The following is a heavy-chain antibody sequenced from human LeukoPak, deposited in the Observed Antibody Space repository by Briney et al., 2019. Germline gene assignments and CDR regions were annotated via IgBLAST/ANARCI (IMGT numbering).Heavy chain of an antibody. V-gene: IGHV3-21*01. CDR2: ISSSSTKI. CDR1: GFIFNTYS. CDR3: TRDPSFDSTFYYGMDV. Sequence: GGSLRLSCAASGFIFNTYSMNWVRQAPGKGLEWISSISSSSTKIYYADSVKGRFTTARDNAKKSLYLQMNSLRAEDTAVYYCTRDPSFDSTFYYGMDVWGQGTTVTVSS. D-gene: IGHD3-9*01. J-gene: IGHJ6*02.